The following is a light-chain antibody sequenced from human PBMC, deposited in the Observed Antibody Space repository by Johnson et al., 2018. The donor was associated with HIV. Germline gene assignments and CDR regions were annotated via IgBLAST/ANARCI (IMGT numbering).Light chain of an antibody. CDR3: GTWDSSLSAVPDV. Sequence: QAVLTQPPSVSAAPGQKVTISCSGNRSNIGDNYVSWYQQLPGTAPKLLIYDNNKRPSGIPDRFSGSKSGTSATLGIIGLQTGDAADYYCGTWDSSLSAVPDVFGMGTNVTVL. CDR1: RSNIGDNY. V-gene: IGLV1-51*01. CDR2: DNN. J-gene: IGLJ1*01.